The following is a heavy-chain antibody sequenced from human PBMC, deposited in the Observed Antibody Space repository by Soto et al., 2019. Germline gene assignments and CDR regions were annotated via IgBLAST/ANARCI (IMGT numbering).Heavy chain of an antibody. CDR2: IYWDDDK. CDR3: ARWGYITSSYYSDF. D-gene: IGHD6-13*01. V-gene: IGHV2-5*02. CDR1: GFSLSTSGVG. J-gene: IGHJ4*02. Sequence: QITLKESGPTLVKPTQTLTLTCTFSGFSLSTSGVGVGWIRQPPGKALEWLALIYWDDDKRYSPSLKSRLTITKESPKNQVVLTMNDMDPVDTAIYYCARWGYITSSYYSDFWGMGTVDTVTS.